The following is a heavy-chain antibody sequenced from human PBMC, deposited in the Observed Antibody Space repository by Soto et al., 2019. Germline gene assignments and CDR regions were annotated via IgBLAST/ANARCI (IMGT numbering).Heavy chain of an antibody. J-gene: IGHJ6*02. Sequence: GASVKVSCKASGGTFSSYAISWVRQAPGQGLEWMGGIIPIFGTANYAQKFQGRVTITADESTSTAYMELSSLRSEDTAVYYCARLTRYYYYGMDVWGQGTTVTVSS. CDR3: ARLTRYYYYGMDV. CDR1: GGTFSSYA. V-gene: IGHV1-69*13. D-gene: IGHD7-27*01. CDR2: IIPIFGTA.